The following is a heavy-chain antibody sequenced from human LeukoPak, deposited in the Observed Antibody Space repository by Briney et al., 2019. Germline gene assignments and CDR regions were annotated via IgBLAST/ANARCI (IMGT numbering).Heavy chain of an antibody. V-gene: IGHV3-74*01. Sequence: GGSLRPSCAASGFTFSDYWMHWVRQAPGKGLVWVSRIISDGTSATYADSVKGRFTMSRDNAKNTLYLEMNSLRADDTAVYYCARDARYNIDVWGQGTTVTVSS. CDR3: ARDARYNIDV. CDR2: IISDGTSA. CDR1: GFTFSDYW. J-gene: IGHJ6*02. D-gene: IGHD3-9*01.